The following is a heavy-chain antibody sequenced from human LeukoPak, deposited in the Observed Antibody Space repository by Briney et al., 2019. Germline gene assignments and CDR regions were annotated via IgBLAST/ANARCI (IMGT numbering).Heavy chain of an antibody. D-gene: IGHD4-17*01. Sequence: SETRSLTCAVSGGSISRGGYSWSWIRQPPGKGLEWIGYVYHSGSTYYNPALTSRVTISVDRSKYQFSLKLSSVTAADTAVYYCAGSTETLHDAFDIWGQGTMVTVSS. CDR1: GGSISRGGYS. V-gene: IGHV4-30-2*01. CDR3: AGSTETLHDAFDI. CDR2: VYHSGST. J-gene: IGHJ3*02.